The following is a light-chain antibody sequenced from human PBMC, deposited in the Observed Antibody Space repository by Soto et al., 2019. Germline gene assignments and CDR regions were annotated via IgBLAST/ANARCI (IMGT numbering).Light chain of an antibody. Sequence: DIQMTQSPSSLSASVGDGVTITCRASQGIRNDLGWYQQTPGKAPTRLIFAASILESGVPSRFSGSGSGTEFTLTISSLQPEDVATYYCLQYNTYPFTFGPGTKVDIK. CDR2: AAS. J-gene: IGKJ3*01. CDR3: LQYNTYPFT. V-gene: IGKV1-17*01. CDR1: QGIRND.